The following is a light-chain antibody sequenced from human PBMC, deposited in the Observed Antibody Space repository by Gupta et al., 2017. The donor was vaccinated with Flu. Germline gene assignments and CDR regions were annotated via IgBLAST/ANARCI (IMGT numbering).Light chain of an antibody. V-gene: IGLV3-21*02. Sequence: SYVLTQPHSVSVAAGQTARITCGGKNIGQYSVHWYQQKPGQAPVLVVYDDSDRPSGIPERFSGSNSGNTATLIITRVEVGDEADFYCQVWDSNTNHWVFGGGTKVTVL. CDR3: QVWDSNTNHWV. CDR1: NIGQYS. CDR2: DDS. J-gene: IGLJ3*02.